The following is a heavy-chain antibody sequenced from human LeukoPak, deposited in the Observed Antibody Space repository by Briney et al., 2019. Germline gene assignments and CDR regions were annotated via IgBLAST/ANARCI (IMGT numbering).Heavy chain of an antibody. V-gene: IGHV4-4*09. CDR2: IYTSGST. J-gene: IGHJ4*02. Sequence: SETLSLTCTVSGGSISSYYWSWIRQPPGKGLEWIGYIYTSGSTNYNPSLKSRVTISVDTSKNQFSLKLSSVTAADTAVYYCARHRPGMATSNFDYWGQGTLVTVSS. D-gene: IGHD5-24*01. CDR3: ARHRPGMATSNFDY. CDR1: GGSISSYY.